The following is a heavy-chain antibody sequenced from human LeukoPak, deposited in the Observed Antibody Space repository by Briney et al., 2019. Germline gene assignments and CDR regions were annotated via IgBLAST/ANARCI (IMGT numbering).Heavy chain of an antibody. CDR1: GFTFSNYK. V-gene: IGHV3-48*04. Sequence: PGGSLRLSCSASGFTFSNYKMNWVRQAPGKGLEWISYIDSSSSTIYHADSVKGRFTISRDNAKNSLYLQMNSLRAEDTAVYYCARDRVVVVPAAAHNYYYYYYMDVWGKGTTVTVSS. D-gene: IGHD2-2*01. CDR2: IDSSSSTI. CDR3: ARDRVVVVPAAAHNYYYYYYMDV. J-gene: IGHJ6*03.